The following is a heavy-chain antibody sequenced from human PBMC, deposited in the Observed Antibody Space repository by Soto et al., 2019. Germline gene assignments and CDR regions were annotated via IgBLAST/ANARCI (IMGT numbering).Heavy chain of an antibody. CDR3: AKALSGYSYGPFDY. J-gene: IGHJ4*02. CDR2: INWNSGSI. D-gene: IGHD5-18*01. CDR1: GFTFVGYA. Sequence: SLRLSCSASGFTFVGYAMHWVRQTPGKGLEWVSGINWNSGSIGYADSVKGPFTISKDIGNNSLYLQMNSLRAEDTALYYCAKALSGYSYGPFDYWGQGTLVTVSS. V-gene: IGHV3-9*01.